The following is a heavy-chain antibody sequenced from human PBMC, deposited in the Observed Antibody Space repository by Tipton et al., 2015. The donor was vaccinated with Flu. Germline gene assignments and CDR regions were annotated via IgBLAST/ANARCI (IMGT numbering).Heavy chain of an antibody. Sequence: LSLTCTVSGGSINSRSYYWGWIRQPPGKGLEWIGNIYYSGVTYYNSSLKSRVTISIDKSRNQFSLKLKSVTAADTAVYYCAKDRGPLAFCTSSSCYIDHWGQGVLVTVSS. D-gene: IGHD2-2*02. J-gene: IGHJ4*02. V-gene: IGHV4-39*07. CDR3: AKDRGPLAFCTSSSCYIDH. CDR1: GGSINSRSYY. CDR2: IYYSGVT.